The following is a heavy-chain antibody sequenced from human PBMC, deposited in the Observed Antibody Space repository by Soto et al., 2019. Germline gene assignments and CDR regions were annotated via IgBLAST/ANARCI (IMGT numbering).Heavy chain of an antibody. CDR1: GYTFTNYY. CDR2: FNPTSGST. CDR3: ARDLAAGDN. Sequence: QVQLVQSGAEVKKPGASVKVSCRASGYTFTNYYIHWVRQAPGQGLEWLAIFNPTSGSTNYAQEFQGRVSLTMDTSTSTVYMELRGLRSEDTAMFYCARDLAAGDNWGQGTLVTVSS. J-gene: IGHJ4*02. D-gene: IGHD6-13*01. V-gene: IGHV1-46*01.